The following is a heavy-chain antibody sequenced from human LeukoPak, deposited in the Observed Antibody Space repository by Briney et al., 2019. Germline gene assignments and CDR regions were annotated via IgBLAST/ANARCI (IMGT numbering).Heavy chain of an antibody. Sequence: PSETLSLTCNVSGGSISGYYWTWVRQPPGQTLQWIGNVYFNGDTDFNPSLTSRVTISVDTSNNQFSLKLSSVTAADTAVYYCARQFGLMRSYRHLDHWGPGILVTVSA. CDR1: GGSISGYY. J-gene: IGHJ4*02. D-gene: IGHD3/OR15-3a*01. V-gene: IGHV4-59*08. CDR2: VYFNGDT. CDR3: ARQFGLMRSYRHLDH.